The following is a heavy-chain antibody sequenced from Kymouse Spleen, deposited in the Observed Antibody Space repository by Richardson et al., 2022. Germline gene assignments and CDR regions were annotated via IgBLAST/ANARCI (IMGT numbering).Heavy chain of an antibody. Sequence: QLQLQESGPGLVKPSETLSLTCTVSGGSISSSSYYWGWIRQPPGKGLEWIGSIYYSGSTYYNPSLKSRVTISVDTSKNQFSLKLSSVTAADTAVYYCARSLIAARPDWYFDLWGRGTLVTVSS. V-gene: IGHV4-39*01. CDR1: GGSISSSSYY. J-gene: IGHJ2*01. CDR3: ARSLIAARPDWYFDL. D-gene: IGHD6-6*01. CDR2: IYYSGST.